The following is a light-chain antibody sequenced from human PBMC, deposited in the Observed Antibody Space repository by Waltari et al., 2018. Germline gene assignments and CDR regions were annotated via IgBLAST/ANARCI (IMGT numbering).Light chain of an antibody. CDR2: VTS. J-gene: IGKJ1*01. CDR1: QSIRSGY. V-gene: IGKV3-20*01. CDR3: QQYSNLPPT. Sequence: EILLTQSPGTLSLTPGARATLSCRASQSIRSGYLAWYQKKPDQAPRLLMYVTSTRATGIPDRFSGSGSGTDFTLTISRLEPEDFAVYFCQQYSNLPPTFGQGTRVEIK.